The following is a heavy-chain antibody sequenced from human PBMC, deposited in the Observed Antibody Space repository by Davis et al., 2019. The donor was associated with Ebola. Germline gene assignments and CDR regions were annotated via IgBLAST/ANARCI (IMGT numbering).Heavy chain of an antibody. CDR1: GGSFSGYY. CDR3: AASVTGGAFDI. CDR2: INHSGST. V-gene: IGHV4-34*01. J-gene: IGHJ3*02. D-gene: IGHD2-21*02. Sequence: MPSETLSLTCAVYGGSFSGYYWSWIRQPPGKGLEWIGEINHSGSTNYNPSLKSRVTISVDKSKNQFSLKLSSVTAADTAVYYCAASVTGGAFDIWGQGTMVTVSS.